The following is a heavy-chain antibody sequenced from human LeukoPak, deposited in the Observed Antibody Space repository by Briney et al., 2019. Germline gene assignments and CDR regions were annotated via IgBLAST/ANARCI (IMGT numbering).Heavy chain of an antibody. Sequence: GGSLRLSCAASGFTFSSYAMTWVRQAPGKGLEWVSAISAGGGSTYYADSVKGRFTISRDNSKNTLYLQLNSLRAEDTAVYYCAKAGGWTNYFDYWGQGTLVTVSS. CDR1: GFTFSSYA. CDR2: ISAGGGST. D-gene: IGHD6-19*01. CDR3: AKAGGWTNYFDY. V-gene: IGHV3-23*01. J-gene: IGHJ4*02.